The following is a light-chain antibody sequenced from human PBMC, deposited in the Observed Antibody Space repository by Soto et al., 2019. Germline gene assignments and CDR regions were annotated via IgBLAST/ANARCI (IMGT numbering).Light chain of an antibody. Sequence: DVVMTQTPLSVSVAAGQPASIXXKSXQSLLHITGETFLFWDLQKPGQSPQXXIYEVSTRVSGGPDRFSGSGSGTDFTLEISRVETDDVGIYYCMQSTQLPPTFGQGTRLEI. CDR1: QSLLHITGETF. V-gene: IGKV2D-29*02. J-gene: IGKJ5*01. CDR3: MQSTQLPPT. CDR2: EVS.